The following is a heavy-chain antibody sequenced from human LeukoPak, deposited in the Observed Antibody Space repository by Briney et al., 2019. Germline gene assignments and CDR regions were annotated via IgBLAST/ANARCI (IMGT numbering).Heavy chain of an antibody. V-gene: IGHV1-8*01. D-gene: IGHD3-10*01. CDR3: ARVSITRVRGVIPY. Sequence: ASVKVSCKASGYTFTSYDINWVPQATGQGLEWMGWMNPNSGNTGYAQKFQDRVTMTTNTSISTAYMELSSLRSEDTAVYYCARVSITRVRGVIPYWGQGTLVTVSS. CDR1: GYTFTSYD. CDR2: MNPNSGNT. J-gene: IGHJ4*02.